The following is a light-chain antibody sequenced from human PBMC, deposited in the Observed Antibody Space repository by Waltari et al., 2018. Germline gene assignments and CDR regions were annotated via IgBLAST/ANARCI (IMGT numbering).Light chain of an antibody. CDR1: QRINSY. CDR3: QQYYTYPVT. CDR2: NSS. J-gene: IGKJ2*01. Sequence: DIQMTQSPSTLSASMGDRVTVTCRASQRINSYLAWYQQRPGRAPKLLIYNSSTLQTGVPSRFSGGGSGTDFTLTITSLQPDDFATYYCQQYYTYPVTFGQGTKLE. V-gene: IGKV1-5*03.